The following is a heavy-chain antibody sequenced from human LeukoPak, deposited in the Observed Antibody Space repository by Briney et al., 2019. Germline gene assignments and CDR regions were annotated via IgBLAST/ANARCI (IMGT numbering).Heavy chain of an antibody. Sequence: ASVKVSCKASGYTFTNFGVTWVRQAPGQGLEWMGWISAYNGNTNYAQNLQGRVTMTTDTSTTTAYMEVRSLTSDDTAVYYCARVSSVGSNCDCWGQGTLVTVSS. D-gene: IGHD2-8*01. CDR3: ARVSSVGSNCDC. CDR2: ISAYNGNT. V-gene: IGHV1-18*01. J-gene: IGHJ4*02. CDR1: GYTFTNFG.